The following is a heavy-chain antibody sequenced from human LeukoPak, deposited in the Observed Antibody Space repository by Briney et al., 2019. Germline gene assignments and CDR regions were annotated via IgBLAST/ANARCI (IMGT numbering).Heavy chain of an antibody. Sequence: SETLSLTCTVSGVSISSYYWSWIRQPPGKGLEWIGYIYYSGSTNYNPSLKSRVTISVDTSKNQFSLKLSSVTAADTAVYYCARADSSGYYSFFDYWGQGTLVTVSS. CDR3: ARADSSGYYSFFDY. J-gene: IGHJ4*02. D-gene: IGHD3-22*01. CDR1: GVSISSYY. V-gene: IGHV4-59*01. CDR2: IYYSGST.